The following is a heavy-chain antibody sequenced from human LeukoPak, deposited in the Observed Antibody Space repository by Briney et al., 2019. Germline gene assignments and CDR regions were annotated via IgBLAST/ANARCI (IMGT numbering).Heavy chain of an antibody. J-gene: IGHJ1*01. Sequence: PGGSLRLSCAASGFTFSTYSMNWVRQAPGKGLEWVSYISSSSSTIYYADSVKGQFTISRDNAKNSLYLQMNTLRADDTAVYFCTRDLALFYDIPRGSRFWGQGTLVTVSS. D-gene: IGHD3-16*01. CDR2: ISSSSSTI. CDR1: GFTFSTYS. V-gene: IGHV3-48*04. CDR3: TRDLALFYDIPRGSRF.